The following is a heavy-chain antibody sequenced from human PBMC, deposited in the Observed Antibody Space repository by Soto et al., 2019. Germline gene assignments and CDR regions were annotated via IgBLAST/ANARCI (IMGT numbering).Heavy chain of an antibody. Sequence: QVQLVQSGAEVKKPGASVKVSCKASGYTFTSFGITWVRQAPGQGLEWMGWISVYNGKTNYAQKLQGRVTVTRDTSTNTAYMEPRSLRSDDTAVYYCAKDDYGKNDGDSLEMWGQGTMVTVSS. V-gene: IGHV1-18*01. J-gene: IGHJ3*02. CDR2: ISVYNGKT. CDR1: GYTFTSFG. D-gene: IGHD4-17*01. CDR3: AKDDYGKNDGDSLEM.